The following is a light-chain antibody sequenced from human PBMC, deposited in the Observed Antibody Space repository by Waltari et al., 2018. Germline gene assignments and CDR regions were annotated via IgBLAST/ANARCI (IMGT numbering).Light chain of an antibody. CDR3: SSYTSSSNV. Sequence: QSALTQPAPVSGSPGQSITISRTGTSSDVGGYNYVSWYQQHPGKAPNLMIYEVSNRPSGVSNRFSGSKSGNTASLTISGLQAEDEADYYCSSYTSSSNVFGTGTKVTVL. CDR1: SSDVGGYNY. J-gene: IGLJ1*01. V-gene: IGLV2-14*01. CDR2: EVS.